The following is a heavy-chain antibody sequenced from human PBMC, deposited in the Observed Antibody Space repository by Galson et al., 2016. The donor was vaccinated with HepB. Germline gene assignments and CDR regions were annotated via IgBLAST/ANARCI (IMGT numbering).Heavy chain of an antibody. V-gene: IGHV2-5*02. CDR2: IYWDGDI. J-gene: IGHJ4*02. Sequence: PALVKPTQTLTLTCTFSGFSLNTSGAGVGWIRQPPGEALEWLALIYWDGDIRYSPSLKSRLTVTKDISKNQVVLTMTNMDPVDTATYFCARRWSGFDYWGQGTLVTVSS. CDR1: GFSLNTSGAG. CDR3: ARRWSGFDY.